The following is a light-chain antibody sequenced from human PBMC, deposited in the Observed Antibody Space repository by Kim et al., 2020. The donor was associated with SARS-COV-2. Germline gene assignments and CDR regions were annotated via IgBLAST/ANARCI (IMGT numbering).Light chain of an antibody. CDR2: AAS. J-gene: IGKJ1*01. CDR1: QGIRND. V-gene: IGKV1-6*01. CDR3: LQDYNYPPT. Sequence: ASVGDRVTIACRASQGIRNDLGWYQQKPGKAPKLLIYAASSLQSGVPSRFSGSGSGTDFTLTISSLQPEDFATYYCLQDYNYPPTFGQGTKVDIK.